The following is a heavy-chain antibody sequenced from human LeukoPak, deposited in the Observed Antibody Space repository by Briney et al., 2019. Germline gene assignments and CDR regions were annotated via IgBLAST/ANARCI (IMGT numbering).Heavy chain of an antibody. J-gene: IGHJ4*02. V-gene: IGHV3-48*01. D-gene: IGHD1-26*01. CDR2: ISTSTTTI. Sequence: GGSLRLSCAASGFTFSSYWMHWVRQAPGKGLEWISYISTSTTTIYYANSVKGRFTISRDNAKKSLYLQMNSLRVEDTGVYYCASWGEGALDNWGQGTQVTVSS. CDR3: ASWGEGALDN. CDR1: GFTFSSYW.